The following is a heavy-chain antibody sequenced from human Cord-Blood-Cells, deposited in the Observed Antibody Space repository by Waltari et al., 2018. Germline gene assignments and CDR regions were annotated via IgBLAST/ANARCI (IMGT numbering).Heavy chain of an antibody. J-gene: IGHJ2*01. Sequence: QLQLQESGPGLVKPSETLSLTCPVSGGSISSSSYYWGWIRQPPGKGLEWIGSIYYSGSTYYNPSLKSRVTISVDTSKNQFSLKLSSVTAADTAVYYCASSHYWYFDLWGRGTLVTVYS. V-gene: IGHV4-39*01. CDR3: ASSHYWYFDL. CDR1: GGSISSSSYY. CDR2: IYYSGST.